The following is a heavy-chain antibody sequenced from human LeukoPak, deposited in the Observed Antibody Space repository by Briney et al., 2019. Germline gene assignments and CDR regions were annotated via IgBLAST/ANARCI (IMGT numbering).Heavy chain of an antibody. CDR3: ARDSRTFGGVMGDY. CDR2: ISSSSSYI. V-gene: IGHV3-21*01. J-gene: IGHJ4*02. Sequence: PGGSLRLSCAASGFTFSSYSMNWVRQAPGEGLEWVSSISSSSSYIYYADSVKGRFTTSRDNAKNSLYLQMNSLRAEDTAVYYCARDSRTFGGVMGDYWGQGTLVTVSS. CDR1: GFTFSSYS. D-gene: IGHD3-16*01.